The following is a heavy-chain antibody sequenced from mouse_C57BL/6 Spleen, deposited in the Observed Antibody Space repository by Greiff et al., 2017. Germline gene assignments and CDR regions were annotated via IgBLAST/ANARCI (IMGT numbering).Heavy chain of an antibody. Sequence: QVQLQQSGAELVRPGSSVKLSCKASGYTFTSYWMHWVKQRPIQGLEWIGNIDPSDSETHYNQKFKDKATLTVDKSSSTAYMQLSSLTSEDSAVYYCARYGSSYEDYWGQGTSVTVSS. D-gene: IGHD1-1*01. J-gene: IGHJ4*01. CDR3: ARYGSSYEDY. CDR1: GYTFTSYW. V-gene: IGHV1-52*01. CDR2: IDPSDSET.